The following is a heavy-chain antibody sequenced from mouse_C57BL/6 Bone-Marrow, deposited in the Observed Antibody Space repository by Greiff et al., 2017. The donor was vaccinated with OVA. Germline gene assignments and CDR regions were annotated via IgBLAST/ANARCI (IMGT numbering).Heavy chain of an antibody. Sequence: QVQLQQSGPGLVAPSQSLSITCTVSGFSLTSYAISWVRQPPGKGLEWLGVIWTGGGTNYNSALKSRLSISKDNSKSQVFLKMNRLQTDDTARYYCARPYYYGYWYFDVWGTGTTVTVSS. V-gene: IGHV2-9-1*01. J-gene: IGHJ1*03. D-gene: IGHD1-1*01. CDR1: GFSLTSYA. CDR2: IWTGGGT. CDR3: ARPYYYGYWYFDV.